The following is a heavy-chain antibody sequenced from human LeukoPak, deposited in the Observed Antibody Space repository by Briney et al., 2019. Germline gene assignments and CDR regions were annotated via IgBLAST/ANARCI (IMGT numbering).Heavy chain of an antibody. CDR3: AKTDVRITMVRGVIITGYFDY. CDR2: ISWNSGSI. Sequence: PGRSLRLSCAASGFTFDDYAMHWVRHAPGKGLEWVSGISWNSGSIGYADSVKGRFTISRDNAKNSLYLQMNSLRAEDTALYYCAKTDVRITMVRGVIITGYFDYWGQGTLVTVSS. J-gene: IGHJ4*02. CDR1: GFTFDDYA. D-gene: IGHD3-10*01. V-gene: IGHV3-9*01.